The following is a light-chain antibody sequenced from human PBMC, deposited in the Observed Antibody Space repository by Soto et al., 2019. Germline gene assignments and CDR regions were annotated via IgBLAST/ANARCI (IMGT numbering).Light chain of an antibody. CDR3: QQYNSYPWT. CDR2: DTS. Sequence: DIQMTQSPSTVSASVGDRVTISCRASQSISSSLAWYQQNPGKAPKLLIYDTSTLESGVPSRFSGSGSGTEFTLTITSLQPDDFATYYCQQYNSYPWTFGQGTKVDIK. CDR1: QSISSS. J-gene: IGKJ1*01. V-gene: IGKV1-5*01.